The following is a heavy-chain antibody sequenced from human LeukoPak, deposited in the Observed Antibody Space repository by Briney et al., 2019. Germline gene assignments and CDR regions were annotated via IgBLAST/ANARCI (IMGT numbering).Heavy chain of an antibody. CDR2: INYGGST. CDR3: ARVRVGATLIDY. CDR1: LDSLSGYS. J-gene: IGHJ4*02. Sequence: SETLSLTCAVYLDSLSGYSWSWIRQPPGKGLEWIGEINYGGSTKYNSSLKSRVIISVDTSKNQFSLKLSSMTAADTAIYYCARVRVGATLIDYWGQGTLVTVSS. D-gene: IGHD1-26*01. V-gene: IGHV4-34*01.